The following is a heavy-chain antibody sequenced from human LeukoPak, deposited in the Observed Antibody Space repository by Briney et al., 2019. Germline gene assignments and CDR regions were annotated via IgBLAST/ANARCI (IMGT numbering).Heavy chain of an antibody. Sequence: GGSLRLSCAASGFTFSNYAMSWVRQTPGKGLECVSVVTGSGGDTYYTGSVNGRFTISRDNSKNTLYLQMNSLRAEDTAVYYCARGTLEHCSGASCYPLVSWGQGTLVTVSS. CDR1: GFTFSNYA. D-gene: IGHD2-15*01. V-gene: IGHV3-23*01. CDR3: ARGTLEHCSGASCYPLVS. J-gene: IGHJ4*02. CDR2: VTGSGGDT.